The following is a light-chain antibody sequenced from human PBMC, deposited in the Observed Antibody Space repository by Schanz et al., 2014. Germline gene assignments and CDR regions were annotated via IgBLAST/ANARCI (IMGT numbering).Light chain of an antibody. V-gene: IGLV2-14*02. Sequence: QSALTQPASVSGSPGQSITISCTGTSSDVGSYNLVSWYQQHPGKAPKLMIYEGSKRPSGVPDRFSVSKSGTSASLAITGLQAEDEADYYCQSYDSSLSEWVFGGGTKLTVL. CDR2: EGS. J-gene: IGLJ3*02. CDR1: SSDVGSYNL. CDR3: QSYDSSLSEWV.